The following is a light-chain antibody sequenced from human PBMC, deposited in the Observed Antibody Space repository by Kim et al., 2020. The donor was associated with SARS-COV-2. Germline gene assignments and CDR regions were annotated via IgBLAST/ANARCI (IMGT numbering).Light chain of an antibody. Sequence: DIQMTQSPSSLSASLGDRVTITCRATQSIKTYLNWYQQKLGKAPKLLIYAASSLQRGVSSRFSGSGSGTDFTLTISNLQPEDFATYYCQQTYSTSWTFGQGTKVDIK. CDR2: AAS. CDR1: QSIKTY. CDR3: QQTYSTSWT. V-gene: IGKV1-39*01. J-gene: IGKJ1*01.